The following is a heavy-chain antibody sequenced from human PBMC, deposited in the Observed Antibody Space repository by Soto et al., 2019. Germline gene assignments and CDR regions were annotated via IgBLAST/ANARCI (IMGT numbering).Heavy chain of an antibody. V-gene: IGHV1-69*12. CDR2: IIPIFGTA. CDR3: ARDGYYYDSSGYYYYFDY. D-gene: IGHD3-22*01. CDR1: GGTFSSHA. Sequence: QVQLVQSGAEVKKPGSSVKVSCKASGGTFSSHAISWVRQAPGKGLEWMGGIIPIFGTANYAQKFQGRVTITADESTSRAYMELSSRRSEDTAVYYCARDGYYYDSSGYYYYFDYWGQGTLVTVSS. J-gene: IGHJ4*02.